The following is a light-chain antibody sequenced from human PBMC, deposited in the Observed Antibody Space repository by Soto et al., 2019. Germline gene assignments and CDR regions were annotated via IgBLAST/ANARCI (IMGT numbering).Light chain of an antibody. CDR3: QQSYSPLT. CDR1: QSISSY. Sequence: DIQMTQSPSSLSASVGDRVTITCRASQSISSYLNWYQHKPGKAPELLIYAASRLQSGVPSRFSGSGSGIDFTLTISSLQPEDFATYYCQQSYSPLTFGGGTKVEIK. CDR2: AAS. J-gene: IGKJ4*01. V-gene: IGKV1-39*01.